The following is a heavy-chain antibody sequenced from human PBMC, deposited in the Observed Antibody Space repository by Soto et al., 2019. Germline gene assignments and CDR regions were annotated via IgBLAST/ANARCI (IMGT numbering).Heavy chain of an antibody. V-gene: IGHV3-48*02. J-gene: IGHJ6*02. CDR2: ISSSSSTI. D-gene: IGHD2-2*01. CDR1: GFTFSSYS. CDR3: ARGGPIVPAAIYYYYGMDV. Sequence: EVQLVESGGGLVQPGGSLRLSCAASGFTFSSYSMNWVRQAPGKGLEWVSYISSSSSTIYYADSVKGRFTISRDNAKNSLYLQMNSLRDEDTAVYYCARGGPIVPAAIYYYYGMDVWGQGTTVTVSS.